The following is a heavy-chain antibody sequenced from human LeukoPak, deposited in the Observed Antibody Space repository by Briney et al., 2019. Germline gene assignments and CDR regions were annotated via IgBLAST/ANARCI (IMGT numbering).Heavy chain of an antibody. Sequence: VASVKVSCKASGYTFAYYYLCWVRQAPGQGLEWMGWLNPRSGATNYAQKFQARVTMTRDTSINTAYMELSRLRSDDTAVYYCARDHRRGSTGYDMPADWGQGTLVTVSS. CDR3: ARDHRRGSTGYDMPAD. D-gene: IGHD5-12*01. CDR2: LNPRSGAT. V-gene: IGHV1-2*02. J-gene: IGHJ4*02. CDR1: GYTFAYYY.